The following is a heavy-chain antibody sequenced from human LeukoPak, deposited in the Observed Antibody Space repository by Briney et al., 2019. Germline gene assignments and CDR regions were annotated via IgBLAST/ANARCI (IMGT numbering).Heavy chain of an antibody. CDR3: ARVEEYYYGSGSEYYYYYKDV. Sequence: GGSLRLSCAASGFTFSDYYMSWIRQAPGKGLEWVSYISSSGSTIYYADSVKGRFTISRDNAKNSLYLQMNSLRAEDTAVYYCARVEEYYYGSGSEYYYYYKDVWGKGTTVTISS. D-gene: IGHD3-10*01. V-gene: IGHV3-11*01. J-gene: IGHJ6*03. CDR2: ISSSGSTI. CDR1: GFTFSDYY.